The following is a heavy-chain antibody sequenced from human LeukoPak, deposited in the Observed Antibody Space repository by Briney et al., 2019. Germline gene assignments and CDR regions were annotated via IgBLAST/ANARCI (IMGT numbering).Heavy chain of an antibody. J-gene: IGHJ4*02. D-gene: IGHD3-10*01. CDR3: ARKVRGVYHFDY. V-gene: IGHV7-4-1*02. CDR1: GYIFTDYG. Sequence: ASVRVSCKASGYIFTDYGMSWVRQAPGQGLEWMGWINTDTWNPTYAQGFTGRFVFSLDTSVSTAYLQISSLTADDTAIYYCARKVRGVYHFDYWGQGTLVTVSS. CDR2: INTDTWNP.